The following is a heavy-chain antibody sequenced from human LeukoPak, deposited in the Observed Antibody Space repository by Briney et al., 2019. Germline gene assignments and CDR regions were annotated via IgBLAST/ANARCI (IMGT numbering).Heavy chain of an antibody. CDR2: LYHSGST. CDR3: ARRGYTYGYSDY. D-gene: IGHD5-18*01. V-gene: IGHV4-38-2*01. J-gene: IGHJ4*02. Sequence: SETLSLTCAVSGYSISSGYYWAWIRQPPGKGLEWIGTLYHSGSTYYNPSLKSRLTISVDTSKNQFSLKLSSVTAADTAVYYCARRGYTYGYSDYWGQGTLVTVSS. CDR1: GYSISSGYY.